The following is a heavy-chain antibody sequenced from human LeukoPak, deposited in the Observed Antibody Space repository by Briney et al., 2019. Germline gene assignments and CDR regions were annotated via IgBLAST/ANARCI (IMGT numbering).Heavy chain of an antibody. Sequence: PSETLSLTCSVSGGSFSTYYWSWIRQPAGKGLEWIGHIYADKTTDYNPSLKSRVAISVDTSKNQFSLRLSSVTAADTAVYYCVRGQKYRSGYTVTELGSGYFDYWGQGTLVTVSS. V-gene: IGHV4-4*07. CDR2: IYADKTT. CDR1: GGSFSTYY. J-gene: IGHJ4*02. D-gene: IGHD5-18*01. CDR3: VRGQKYRSGYTVTELGSGYFDY.